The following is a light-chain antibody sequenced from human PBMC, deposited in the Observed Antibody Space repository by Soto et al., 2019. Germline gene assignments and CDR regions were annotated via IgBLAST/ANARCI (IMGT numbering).Light chain of an antibody. Sequence: ETVVTQSPATLPVSPGERVTLSCRASQGVSSNLAWYQQKPGQAPRLLIYGSSTRATGIPARFSGSGSGTEFTLTISSLQSEDFAVYYCQQHNDWPWTFGQGTKV. CDR1: QGVSSN. CDR2: GSS. CDR3: QQHNDWPWT. J-gene: IGKJ1*01. V-gene: IGKV3-15*01.